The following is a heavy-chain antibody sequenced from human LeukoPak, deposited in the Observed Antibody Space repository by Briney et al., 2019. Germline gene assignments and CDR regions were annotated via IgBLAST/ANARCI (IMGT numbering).Heavy chain of an antibody. V-gene: IGHV3-23*01. D-gene: IGHD2-15*01. CDR3: AKEDRSGGSCDY. CDR2: ITGSGSIT. CDR1: GFTFSSQG. J-gene: IGHJ4*02. Sequence: QTGGSLRLSCAASGFTFSSQGMSWVRQAPGKGLEWVSAITGSGSITYYSDSVKGRFTISRDNSKNTVYPQLNSLRVEDTAVYYCAKEDRSGGSCDYWGQGTLVTVSS.